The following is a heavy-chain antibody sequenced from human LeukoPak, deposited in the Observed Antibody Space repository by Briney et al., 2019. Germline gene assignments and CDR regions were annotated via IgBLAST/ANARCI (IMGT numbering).Heavy chain of an antibody. J-gene: IGHJ1*01. CDR3: ARDDVMFGELLAY. Sequence: GGSLRLSYAASGFSFTSYGMHWVRQVPGKGLEWVGVICYDGSNKYYADSVKGRFTISRDNYKNTMYLQRNRLRAEDTAVYYCARDDVMFGELLAYWGQGTLVTVSS. V-gene: IGHV3-33*01. CDR1: GFSFTSYG. CDR2: ICYDGSNK. D-gene: IGHD3-10*02.